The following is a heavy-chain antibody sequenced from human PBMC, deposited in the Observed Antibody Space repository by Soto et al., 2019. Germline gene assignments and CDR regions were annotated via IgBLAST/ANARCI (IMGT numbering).Heavy chain of an antibody. D-gene: IGHD4-4*01. CDR2: IDYSGTA. CDR3: ARTTRRHLEF. V-gene: IGHV4-39*01. J-gene: IGHJ4*02. CDR1: YGSISVSNVF. Sequence: PSETLSLTCTVSYGSISVSNVFWGWVRQPPGKGLEWIGNIDYSGTAYFNPSLGTRVTFPVDPSKNQFSLTLYSVTAADTAVYYCARTTRRHLEFWGQGILVTASS.